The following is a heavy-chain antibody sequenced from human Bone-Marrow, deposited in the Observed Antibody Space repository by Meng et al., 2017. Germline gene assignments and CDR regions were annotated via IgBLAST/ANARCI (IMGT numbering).Heavy chain of an antibody. CDR3: ARTCSDGYNFDY. Sequence: QLQLQQRGAGLSKPSATLSLTCAFYGWSFSGYYWRSIRQPPGKGLEWIGKINHSGSTNYNPSLKSRVTISVDTSKNQFSLKLTSVTAADTAVYYCARTCSDGYNFDYWGQGTLVTVSS. D-gene: IGHD5-24*01. J-gene: IGHJ4*02. V-gene: IGHV4-34*01. CDR2: INHSGST. CDR1: GWSFSGYY.